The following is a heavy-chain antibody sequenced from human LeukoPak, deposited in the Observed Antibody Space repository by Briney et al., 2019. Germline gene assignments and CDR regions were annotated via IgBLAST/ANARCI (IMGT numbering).Heavy chain of an antibody. CDR1: GFTFSSYR. CDR3: ARYSSGSLHFDY. J-gene: IGHJ4*02. D-gene: IGHD3-22*01. CDR2: IKQDGSEK. V-gene: IGHV3-7*01. Sequence: GGSLRLSCAASGFTFSSYRMNWVRQAPGKGLEWVANIKQDGSEKYYVDSVRGRFTISRDNAKNSLYLQMNSLRAEDTAVYYCARYSSGSLHFDYWGQGTLVTVSS.